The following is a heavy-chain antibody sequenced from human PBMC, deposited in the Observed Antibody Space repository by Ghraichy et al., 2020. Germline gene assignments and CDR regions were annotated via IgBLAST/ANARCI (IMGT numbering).Heavy chain of an antibody. J-gene: IGHJ4*02. CDR3: ARGKAGGSYYEFLIPVAGSGDY. CDR2: INPNSGGT. CDR1: GYTFTGYY. D-gene: IGHD1-26*01. V-gene: IGHV1-2*06. Sequence: ASVKVSCKASGYTFTGYYMHWVRQAPGQGLEWMGRINPNSGGTNYAQKFQGRVTMTRDTSISTAYMELSRLRSDDTAVYYCARGKAGGSYYEFLIPVAGSGDYWGQGTLVTVSS.